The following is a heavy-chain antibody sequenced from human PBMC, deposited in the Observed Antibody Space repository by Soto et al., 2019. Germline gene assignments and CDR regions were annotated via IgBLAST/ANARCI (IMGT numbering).Heavy chain of an antibody. D-gene: IGHD2-15*01. CDR2: IIPILGIA. J-gene: IGHJ6*03. V-gene: IGHV1-69*08. CDR1: GGTFSSYT. CDR3: ARDVVVVVAATYDYYYYMDV. Sequence: QVQLVQSGAEVKKPGSSVKVSCKASGGTFSSYTISWVRQAPGQGLEWMGRIIPILGIANYAQKFQGRVTITTDKSTSTAYMELSRLRSEDTAVYYCARDVVVVVAATYDYYYYMDVWGKGTTVTVSS.